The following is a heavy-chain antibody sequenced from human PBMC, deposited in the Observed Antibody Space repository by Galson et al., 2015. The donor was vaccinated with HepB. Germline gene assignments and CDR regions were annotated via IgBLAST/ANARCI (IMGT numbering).Heavy chain of an antibody. J-gene: IGHJ4*02. Sequence: SLRLSCAASGFTVSSNYMSWVRQAPGKGLERVSVIYSGGSTYYADSVKGRFTISRDNSKNTLYLQMNSLRAEDTAVYYCARAVHYGDLFYFDYWGQGTLVTVSS. CDR3: ARAVHYGDLFYFDY. CDR2: IYSGGST. V-gene: IGHV3-66*02. CDR1: GFTVSSNY. D-gene: IGHD4-17*01.